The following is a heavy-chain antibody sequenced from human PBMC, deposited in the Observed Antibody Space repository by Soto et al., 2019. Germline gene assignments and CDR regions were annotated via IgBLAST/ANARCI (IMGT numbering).Heavy chain of an antibody. CDR3: AILTKPTAVTTAFRGGYGLDV. D-gene: IGHD4-17*01. CDR1: GCSVSSGNYF. Sequence: QVQLQELGPGLVKPSETLSLTCTVSGCSVSSGNYFWSWIRQPPGKGLEWIGYIHSSGSTNYNPYLQNRVTISTDTSRNQFPLKLTSVTAADTAVYYCAILTKPTAVTTAFRGGYGLDVWGQGTTVTVSS. J-gene: IGHJ6*02. CDR2: IHSSGST. V-gene: IGHV4-61*01.